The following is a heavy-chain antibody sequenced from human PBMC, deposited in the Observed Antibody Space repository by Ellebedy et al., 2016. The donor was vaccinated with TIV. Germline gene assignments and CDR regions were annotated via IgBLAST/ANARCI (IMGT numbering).Heavy chain of an antibody. CDR3: ARRHGLGEFSDY. CDR2: ILGEGSQT. CDR1: GYFFPDYF. V-gene: IGHV5-51*01. J-gene: IGHJ4*01. D-gene: IGHD3-16*02. Sequence: GESLKISCKGSGYFFPDYFIRLLRHLPGKGLVLLGVILGEGSQTRSIPSFQGQVTFSVDKSTNTAYLQWDRLRASETDMYYCARRHGLGEFSDYWGHGTLVTVSS.